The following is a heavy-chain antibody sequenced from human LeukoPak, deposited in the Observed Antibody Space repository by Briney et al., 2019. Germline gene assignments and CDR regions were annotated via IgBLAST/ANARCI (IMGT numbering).Heavy chain of an antibody. CDR2: INHNGNVN. Sequence: GGSLRLSCAASGFTFSNYWMDWVRQAPGKGLEWVASINHNGNVNYYVDSVKGRFTISRDNAKNSLYLQMSNLRAEDTAVYFCARGGGLDVWGQGATVTVSS. V-gene: IGHV3-7*03. J-gene: IGHJ6*02. D-gene: IGHD3-16*01. CDR1: GFTFSNYW. CDR3: ARGGGLDV.